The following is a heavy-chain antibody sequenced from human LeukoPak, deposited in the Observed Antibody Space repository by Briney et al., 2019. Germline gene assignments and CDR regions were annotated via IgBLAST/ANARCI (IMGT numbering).Heavy chain of an antibody. V-gene: IGHV3-43D*04. CDR2: ISWDGGST. D-gene: IGHD3-10*01. Sequence: GGSLRLSCAASGLTFDDYAMHWVRQAPGKGLEWVSLISWDGGSTYYADSVKGRFTISRDNSKNSLYLQMNSLRAEDTALYYCAKDKGYGSGGYPYYYYGMDVWGKGTTVTVSS. CDR1: GLTFDDYA. J-gene: IGHJ6*04. CDR3: AKDKGYGSGGYPYYYYGMDV.